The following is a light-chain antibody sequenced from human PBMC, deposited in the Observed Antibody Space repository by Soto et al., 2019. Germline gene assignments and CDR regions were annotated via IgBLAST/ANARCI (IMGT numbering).Light chain of an antibody. CDR1: SSDVGGYNY. V-gene: IGLV2-14*01. Sequence: QSALAQPASVSGSPVQSITISCTGTSSDVGGYNYVSWYQQHPGKAPKLMIYEVSNRPSGVSNRFSGSKSGNTASLTISGLQAEDEADYYCSSYTSSSTLLVFGTGTKVTVL. CDR2: EVS. CDR3: SSYTSSSTLLV. J-gene: IGLJ1*01.